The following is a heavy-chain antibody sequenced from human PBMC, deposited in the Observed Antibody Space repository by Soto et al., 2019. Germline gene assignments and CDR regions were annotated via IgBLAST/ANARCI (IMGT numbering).Heavy chain of an antibody. CDR1: GGTFSGYA. CDR2: LIPIFCTA. CDR3: AREDIVVVGAATYYYGMDV. V-gene: IGHV1-69*13. D-gene: IGHD2-15*01. J-gene: IGHJ6*02. Sequence: SVKVACKASGGTFSGYAISWVRQAPGIGLEWMGGLIPIFCTANYAQKFQGRATITADESTSTAHIEISSMRSEDTALYYCAREDIVVVGAATYYYGMDVWAQGTTVTVYS.